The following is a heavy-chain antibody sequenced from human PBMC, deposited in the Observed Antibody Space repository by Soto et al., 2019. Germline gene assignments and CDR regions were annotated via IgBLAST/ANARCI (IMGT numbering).Heavy chain of an antibody. D-gene: IGHD6-19*01. CDR3: ATDLIAVAGRFDS. J-gene: IGHJ4*02. CDR2: ISGSGGST. Sequence: EVQLLESGGGLVQPGGSLRLSCAASGFTFSSYAMSWVRQAPGKGLEWVSAISGSGGSTYYADPVKGRFTISRDNSKNTLYRQMNSLRAEDTAVYYCATDLIAVAGRFDSWGQGTLVTVSS. CDR1: GFTFSSYA. V-gene: IGHV3-23*01.